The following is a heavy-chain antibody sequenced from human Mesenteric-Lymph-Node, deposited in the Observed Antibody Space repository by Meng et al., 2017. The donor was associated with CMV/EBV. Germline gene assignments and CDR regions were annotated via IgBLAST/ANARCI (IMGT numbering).Heavy chain of an antibody. J-gene: IGHJ6*02. CDR3: ASTYYYGSGSYFENYYGMDV. CDR2: IYSGGST. CDR1: GFTVSSNY. Sequence: GGSLRLSCAASGFTVSSNYMSWVRQAPGKGLEWVSVIYSGGSTYYADSVKGRFTISRDNSKNTLYLQMNSLRAEDTAVYYCASTYYYGSGSYFENYYGMDVWGQGTTVTVSS. D-gene: IGHD3-10*01. V-gene: IGHV3-66*02.